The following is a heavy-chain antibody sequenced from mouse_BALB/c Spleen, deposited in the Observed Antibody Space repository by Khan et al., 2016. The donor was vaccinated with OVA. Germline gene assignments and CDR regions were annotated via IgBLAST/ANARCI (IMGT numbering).Heavy chain of an antibody. V-gene: IGHV14-1*02. CDR2: IDPENGKT. CDR1: GFNIKNYY. Sequence: IQLVQSGAELVRPGALVKLSCKASGFNIKNYYMHWVKQRPEQGLEWIGWIDPENGKTIYDPKFQGKASIMADTSSNTAYLQLSSLTSEDTAVYYCARDGYSPWFAYWGQGTLVTVSA. CDR3: ARDGYSPWFAY. J-gene: IGHJ3*01. D-gene: IGHD2-3*01.